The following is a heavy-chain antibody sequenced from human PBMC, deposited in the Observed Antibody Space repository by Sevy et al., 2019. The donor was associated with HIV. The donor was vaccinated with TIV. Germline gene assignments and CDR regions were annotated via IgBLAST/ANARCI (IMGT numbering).Heavy chain of an antibody. J-gene: IGHJ4*02. CDR2: VSIYNHNT. CDR1: GYTFTNYT. Sequence: ASVKVSCKTSGYTFTNYTISWVRQAPGRGLEWMGWVSIYNHNTNYAQKFQGRVSMTTDTSTSTAYMELRSLRYDDTAVYYCARGGPLMTTPFDYRGQGTLVTVSS. V-gene: IGHV1-18*01. CDR3: ARGGPLMTTPFDY. D-gene: IGHD4-17*01.